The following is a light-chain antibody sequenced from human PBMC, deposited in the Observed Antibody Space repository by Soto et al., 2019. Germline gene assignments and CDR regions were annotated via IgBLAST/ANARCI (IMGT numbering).Light chain of an antibody. J-gene: IGLJ2*01. Sequence: QSVLTQPPSASGAPGQRVTISCTGSSSNIGAGYDVHWYQQLPGTAPKLLIYGNSNRPSGVPDRFSGSKSGTSASLAITGLQAEDEADYYCQSSDSSLSGFVVFGGGTKLTVL. CDR3: QSSDSSLSGFVV. CDR1: SSNIGAGYD. CDR2: GNS. V-gene: IGLV1-40*01.